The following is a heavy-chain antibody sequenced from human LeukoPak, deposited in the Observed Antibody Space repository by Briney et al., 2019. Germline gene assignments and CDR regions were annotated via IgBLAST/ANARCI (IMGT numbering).Heavy chain of an antibody. CDR1: GYSFTSYW. D-gene: IGHD6-13*01. CDR2: IYPGDSDT. Sequence: GESLKISCKGPGYSFTSYWIGWVRQMPGKGLEWMGIIYPGDSDTRYSPSFQGQVTISADKSISTAYLQWSSLKASDTAMYYCARVLVAGRYYYYGMDVWGQGITVTVSS. CDR3: ARVLVAGRYYYYGMDV. J-gene: IGHJ6*02. V-gene: IGHV5-51*01.